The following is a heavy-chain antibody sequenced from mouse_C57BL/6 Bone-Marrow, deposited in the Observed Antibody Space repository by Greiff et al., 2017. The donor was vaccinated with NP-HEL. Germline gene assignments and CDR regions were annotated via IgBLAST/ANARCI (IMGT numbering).Heavy chain of an antibody. V-gene: IGHV14-4*01. J-gene: IGHJ3*01. D-gene: IGHD2-4*01. CDR3: TTEEDDYDAFFAY. CDR2: IDPANGDT. CDR1: GFNIKDDY. Sequence: EVQLQQSGAELVRPGASVKLSCTASGFNIKDDYMHWVKQRPEQGLEWIGWIDPANGDTEYASKFQGKATITADTSSNTAYLQLSSLTSEDTAVYYCTTEEDDYDAFFAYWGQGTLVTVSA.